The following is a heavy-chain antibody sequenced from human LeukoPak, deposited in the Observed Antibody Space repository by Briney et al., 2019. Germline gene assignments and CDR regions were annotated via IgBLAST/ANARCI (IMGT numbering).Heavy chain of an antibody. CDR3: ARGLNSGSYYDY. D-gene: IGHD1-26*01. V-gene: IGHV3-53*01. CDR1: GFTVSSNY. CDR2: IYSGGST. J-gene: IGHJ4*02. Sequence: GGSLRLSCAASGFTVSSNYMSWVRQAPGKGLEWVSVIYSGGSTYYADSVKGRFTIPRDNSKNTLYLQMSSLRAEDTAVYYCARGLNSGSYYDYWGQGTLVTVSS.